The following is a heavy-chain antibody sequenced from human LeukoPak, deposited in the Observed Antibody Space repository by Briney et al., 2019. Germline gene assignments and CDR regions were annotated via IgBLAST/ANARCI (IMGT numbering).Heavy chain of an antibody. J-gene: IGHJ3*02. V-gene: IGHV4-31*03. CDR3: ASPLGRDCSSTSCPHDAFDI. CDR1: GGSISSGGYY. CDR2: IYYSGST. Sequence: SQTLSLTCTVSGGSISSGGYYWSWIRQHPGKGLEWIGYIYYSGSTYYNPSLKSRVTISVDTSKNQFSLKLSSVTAADTAVYYCASPLGRDCSSTSCPHDAFDIWGQGTMVTVSS. D-gene: IGHD2-2*01.